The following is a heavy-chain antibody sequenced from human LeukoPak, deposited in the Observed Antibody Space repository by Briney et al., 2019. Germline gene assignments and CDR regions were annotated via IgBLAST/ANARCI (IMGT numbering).Heavy chain of an antibody. J-gene: IGHJ3*02. D-gene: IGHD2-15*01. CDR1: GFTFSTYW. CDR2: IKQDGSEK. CDR3: ARDVGAFDI. Sequence: GGSLRLSCVASGFTFSTYWMTWVRQAPGKGLEWVAKIKQDGSEKYYVDSVEGRFTISRDNAKNSLYLQVNSLRAEDTAVYYCARDVGAFDIWGQGTMVTVSS. V-gene: IGHV3-7*03.